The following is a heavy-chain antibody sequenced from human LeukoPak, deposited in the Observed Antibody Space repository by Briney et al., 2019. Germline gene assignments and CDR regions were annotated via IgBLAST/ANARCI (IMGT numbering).Heavy chain of an antibody. CDR3: ARDAKYYFGSRTYFFFEY. V-gene: IGHV4-4*07. D-gene: IGHD3-10*01. Sequence: PSETLSLTCTVSGGSFSSYYWSWIRQPAGKGLEWIGHIYTSGTTNYNPSLKSRVTMSIDTSKNQFSLKLSSVTAADTAIYYCARDAKYYFGSRTYFFFEYWGQGTLLTVSS. CDR2: IYTSGTT. J-gene: IGHJ4*02. CDR1: GGSFSSYY.